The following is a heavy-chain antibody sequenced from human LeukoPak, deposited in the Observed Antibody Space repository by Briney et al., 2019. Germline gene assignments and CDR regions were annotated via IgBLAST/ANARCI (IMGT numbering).Heavy chain of an antibody. D-gene: IGHD3-10*01. J-gene: IGHJ4*02. CDR3: ARDLNGLGSYSFDS. CDR1: GDPISTGGYY. CDR2: IHNNGMT. Sequence: SETLSFTCIVSGDPISTGGYYWSWIRHHPRKGLEWIGYIHNNGMTYYNPSLTGRVTISMDTSENQYSLNVSSVSAADTAVYYCARDLNGLGSYSFDSWGLGTLVTVIS. V-gene: IGHV4-31*03.